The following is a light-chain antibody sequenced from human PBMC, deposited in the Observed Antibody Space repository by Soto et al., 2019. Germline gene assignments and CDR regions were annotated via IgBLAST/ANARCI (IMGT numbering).Light chain of an antibody. CDR1: SSDIGGYKY. J-gene: IGLJ2*01. CDR3: SSYTSSSTLV. CDR2: EVY. Sequence: QSVLTQPASVSGSPGQSITISCTGTSSDIGGYKYVSWYQQHPGKAPKLMIYEVYNRPSGVSDRYTGSKTGNTASLTISGLQTEDEADYFCSSYTSSSTLVFGGGTKLTVL. V-gene: IGLV2-14*01.